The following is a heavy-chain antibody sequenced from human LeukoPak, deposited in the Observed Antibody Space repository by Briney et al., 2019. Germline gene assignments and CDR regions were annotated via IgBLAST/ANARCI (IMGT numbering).Heavy chain of an antibody. Sequence: PGRPLRLSCAASGFTFSSYGMHWVRQAPGKGLEWVSYISSSGSTIYYADSVTGRFTISRDTAKNSLYLQMNSLRAEDTAVYYGARDPITGDYFDYWGQGTLVTASS. CDR2: ISSSGSTI. J-gene: IGHJ4*02. D-gene: IGHD7-27*01. CDR1: GFTFSSYG. V-gene: IGHV3-48*04. CDR3: ARDPITGDYFDY.